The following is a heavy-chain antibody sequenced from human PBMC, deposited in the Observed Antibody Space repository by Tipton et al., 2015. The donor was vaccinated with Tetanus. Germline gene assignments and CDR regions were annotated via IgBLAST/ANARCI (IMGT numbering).Heavy chain of an antibody. D-gene: IGHD3-3*01. CDR1: GGSFSGYY. Sequence: TLSLTCAVYGGSFSGYYWSWIRQTPGKGLEWIGEINHSGGTNYNPSLKSRVSISVDTTKKQLYLNLTSVTAADTAVYYCARHQREGFLEWLLSSFDYWGQGTLVTVSS. V-gene: IGHV4-34*01. CDR3: ARHQREGFLEWLLSSFDY. CDR2: INHSGGT. J-gene: IGHJ4*02.